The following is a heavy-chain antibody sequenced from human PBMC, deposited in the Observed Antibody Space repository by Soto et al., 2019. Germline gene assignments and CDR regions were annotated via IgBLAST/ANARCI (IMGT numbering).Heavy chain of an antibody. Sequence: PSETLSLTCTVSGGSISSGGYYWSWIRQHPGKGLEWIGYIYYSGSTYYNPSLKSRVTISVDTSKNQFSLKLSSVTAADTAVYSPARTVNYDSRSSRHYWFDPWGQGTMVTVSS. CDR1: GGSISSGGYY. D-gene: IGHD3-22*01. V-gene: IGHV4-31*03. J-gene: IGHJ5*02. CDR3: ARTVNYDSRSSRHYWFDP. CDR2: IYYSGST.